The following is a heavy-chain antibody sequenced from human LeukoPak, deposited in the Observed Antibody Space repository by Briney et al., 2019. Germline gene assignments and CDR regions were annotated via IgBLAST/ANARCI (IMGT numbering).Heavy chain of an antibody. CDR3: ARSLKPYYYMDV. CDR2: ISYDGSNK. Sequence: GGSLRLSCAASGFTFSSYAMHWVRQAPGKGLEWVAVISYDGSNKYYADSVKGRFTISRDNSKNTLYLQMNSLRAEDTAVYYCARSLKPYYYMDVWGKGTTVTVSS. V-gene: IGHV3-30-3*01. CDR1: GFTFSSYA. J-gene: IGHJ6*03.